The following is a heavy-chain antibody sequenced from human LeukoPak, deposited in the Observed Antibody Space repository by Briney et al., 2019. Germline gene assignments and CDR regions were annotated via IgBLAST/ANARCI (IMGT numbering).Heavy chain of an antibody. J-gene: IGHJ4*02. CDR2: ISAYNDNT. D-gene: IGHD3-22*01. CDR3: ARERSYYYDSSGYSGGDY. V-gene: IGHV1-18*01. CDR1: GYTFTGYG. Sequence: GASVKVSCKASGYTFTGYGISWVRQAPGQGLEWMGWISAYNDNTNYVQKFQGRVTMTTDISTSTAYMELRSLRSDDTAVYYCARERSYYYDSSGYSGGDYWGQGTLVTVSS.